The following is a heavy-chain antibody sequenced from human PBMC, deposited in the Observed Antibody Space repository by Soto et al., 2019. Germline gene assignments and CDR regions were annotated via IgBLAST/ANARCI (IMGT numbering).Heavy chain of an antibody. Sequence: SETLSLTCTVSGGSISSSSYYWGWIRQPPGKGLEWIGNIYHSGSTNYNPSLKSRVTISVDTSKNQFSLKLSSVTAADTAVYYCARPDYDFWSGSSGYFDYWGQGTLVTVSS. CDR1: GGSISSSSYY. V-gene: IGHV4-39*01. CDR3: ARPDYDFWSGSSGYFDY. J-gene: IGHJ4*02. D-gene: IGHD3-3*01. CDR2: IYHSGST.